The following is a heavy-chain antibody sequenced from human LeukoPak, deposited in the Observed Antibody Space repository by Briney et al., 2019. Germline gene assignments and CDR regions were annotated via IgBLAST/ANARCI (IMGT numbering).Heavy chain of an antibody. CDR3: ARGPITEDGTFHSPNA. Sequence: PETLSLTCAVSGGSFSGHYWSWIRQSPGKGLELIGEITERGSTNYNPSLKSRVTISRDTSKNHFSLKVSSATAADTAVYYCARGPITEDGTFHSPNAWGQGTLVTVSS. CDR1: GGSFSGHY. V-gene: IGHV4-34*01. CDR2: ITERGST. J-gene: IGHJ5*02. D-gene: IGHD1-1*01.